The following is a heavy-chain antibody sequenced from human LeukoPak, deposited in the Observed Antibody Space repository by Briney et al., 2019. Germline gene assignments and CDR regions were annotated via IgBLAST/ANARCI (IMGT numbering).Heavy chain of an antibody. CDR3: ASRRDY. V-gene: IGHV4-34*01. J-gene: IGHJ4*02. CDR1: GGSFSGYY. Sequence: PSETLSLTCAVYGGSFSGYYWSWIRQPPGKGPEWIGEINHSGSTNYNPSLKSRVTISVDTSKNQFSLKLSSVTAADTAVYYCASRRDYWGQGTLVTVSS. CDR2: INHSGST.